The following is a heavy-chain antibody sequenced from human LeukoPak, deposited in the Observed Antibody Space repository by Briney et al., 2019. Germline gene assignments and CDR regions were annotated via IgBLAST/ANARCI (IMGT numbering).Heavy chain of an antibody. V-gene: IGHV3-23*01. CDR2: ISGSGGST. CDR1: GFTFSSYG. Sequence: GGSLRLSCAASGFTFSSYGMSWVRQAPGKGLEWVSAISGSGGSTYYADSVKGRFTISRDNSKNTLYLQMNSLRAEDTAVYYCAKGLATVRGVIITYEGFEYCGQGALVTVSS. D-gene: IGHD3-10*02. J-gene: IGHJ4*02. CDR3: AKGLATVRGVIITYEGFEY.